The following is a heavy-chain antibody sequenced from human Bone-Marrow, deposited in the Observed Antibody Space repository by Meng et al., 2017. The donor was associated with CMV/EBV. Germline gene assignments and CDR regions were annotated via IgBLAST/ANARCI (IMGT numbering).Heavy chain of an antibody. CDR1: GFTFSSYA. CDR2: IYSGGDS. V-gene: IGHV3-66*02. CDR3: ARGYWRNGYPN. J-gene: IGHJ4*02. D-gene: IGHD2-15*01. Sequence: GESLKISCAASGFTFSSYAMSWVRQAPGKGLEWVSDIYSGGDSYYADSVEGRFTISRDNSNNTLYLQMSRLRPDDTAVDYCARGYWRNGYPNWGQGTLVTVSS.